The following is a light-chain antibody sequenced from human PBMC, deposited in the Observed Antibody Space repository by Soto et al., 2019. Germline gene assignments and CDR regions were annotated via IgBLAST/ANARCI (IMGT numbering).Light chain of an antibody. V-gene: IGKV3-20*01. CDR1: QSVSSSY. J-gene: IGKJ4*01. CDR3: QQYGSSPFT. Sequence: EIVLTQSPGTLSLSPGERATLSCRASQSVSSSYFAWYQQKPGQAPRLLIFGASSRDTGIPDRFSGSESGTDFTLTISRLETEDFAVYYCQQYGSSPFTFGGGTKVEIK. CDR2: GAS.